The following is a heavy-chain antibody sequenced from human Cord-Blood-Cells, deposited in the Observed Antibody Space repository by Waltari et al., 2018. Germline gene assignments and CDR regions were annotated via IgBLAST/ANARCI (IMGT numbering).Heavy chain of an antibody. CDR2: ICGSGGST. D-gene: IGHD3-10*01. J-gene: IGHJ2*01. CDR3: AKVSRGDWYFDL. Sequence: EVRLSDSGGALVQPGASISLSCASSGSTFSGRAIRRVCPAPGKGLEWVTAICGSGGSTYYADSVKGRFTISRDNSKNTLYLQMNSLRAEDTAVYYCAKVSRGDWYFDLWGRGTLVTVSS. V-gene: IGHV3-23*01. CDR1: GSTFSGRA.